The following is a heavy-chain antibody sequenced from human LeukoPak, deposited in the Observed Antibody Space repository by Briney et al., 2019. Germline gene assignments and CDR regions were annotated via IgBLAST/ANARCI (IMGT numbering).Heavy chain of an antibody. CDR3: ARRGRRRGSGFDY. D-gene: IGHD3-10*01. V-gene: IGHV4-4*02. Sequence: SGTLSLTCAVSGGSISSSNWWSWVRQPPGKGLEWIGEIYHSGSTNYNPSLKSRVTISVDTSKNQFSLKLSSVTAADTAVYYCARRGRRRGSGFDYWGQGTLVTVSS. CDR1: GGSISSSNW. CDR2: IYHSGST. J-gene: IGHJ4*02.